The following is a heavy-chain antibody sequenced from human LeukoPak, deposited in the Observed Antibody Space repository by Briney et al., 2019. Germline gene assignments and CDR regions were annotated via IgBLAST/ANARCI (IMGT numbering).Heavy chain of an antibody. D-gene: IGHD1-1*01. Sequence: GGSLRLSCAASGFTFSSYAMSWVRQAPGKGLEWVSGISGTSGTTYYADSVKGRFTISRDNSKNTLYLQMNSLRAEDTAVYYCAKQGGTYYYYYMDVWGKGTTVTVPS. CDR1: GFTFSSYA. CDR2: ISGTSGTT. J-gene: IGHJ6*03. V-gene: IGHV3-23*01. CDR3: AKQGGTYYYYYMDV.